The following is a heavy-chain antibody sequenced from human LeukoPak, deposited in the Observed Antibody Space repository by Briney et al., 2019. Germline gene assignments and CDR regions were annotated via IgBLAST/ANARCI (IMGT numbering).Heavy chain of an antibody. J-gene: IGHJ6*03. CDR2: VLPIFATA. CDR1: GGTGSGFA. CDR3: ASPKPVAGIMNYYSFMDV. V-gene: IGHV1-69*05. Sequence: ASVKVSCKASGGTGSGFAISWVRQAPGQGLEWMGGVLPIFATANYAQRFQGRVTITTDASTRTAFLELSSLRSEDTAVYYCASPKPVAGIMNYYSFMDVWGKGTTVTVSS. D-gene: IGHD6-19*01.